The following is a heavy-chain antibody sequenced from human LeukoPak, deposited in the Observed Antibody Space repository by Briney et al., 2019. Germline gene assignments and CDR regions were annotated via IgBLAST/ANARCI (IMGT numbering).Heavy chain of an antibody. J-gene: IGHJ4*02. Sequence: ASVKVSCKASGYTFTSYAMHWVRQAPGQRLEWMGWINAGNGNTKYSQKFQGRVTITRDTSASTAYMELSSLRSEDTAVYYCARDRDIYRGEWSYGYWGQGTLVTVSS. CDR3: ARDRDIYRGEWSYGY. CDR1: GYTFTSYA. CDR2: INAGNGNT. D-gene: IGHD2-8*02. V-gene: IGHV1-3*01.